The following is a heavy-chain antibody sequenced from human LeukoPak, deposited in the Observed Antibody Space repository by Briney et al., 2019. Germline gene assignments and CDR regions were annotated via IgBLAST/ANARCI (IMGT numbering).Heavy chain of an antibody. V-gene: IGHV1-2*02. CDR1: GYTFTAYY. D-gene: IGHD2-21*02. Sequence: ASVKVSCKASGYTFTAYYIHWVRQAPGQGLEWVAWINPNSGGTHYAQTFQGRVTMTRDTSISTAYMELSRLRSDDTAVYYCARHVVTAMGNWFDPWGQGTLVTVSS. CDR3: ARHVVTAMGNWFDP. CDR2: INPNSGGT. J-gene: IGHJ5*02.